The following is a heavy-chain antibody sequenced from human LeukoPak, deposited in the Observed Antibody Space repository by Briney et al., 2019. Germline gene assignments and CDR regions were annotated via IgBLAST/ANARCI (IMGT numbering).Heavy chain of an antibody. V-gene: IGHV3-23*01. CDR3: AKDWGYSYGETY. J-gene: IGHJ4*02. CDR1: GFTFSRYA. CDR2: ISGSGGST. Sequence: PGGSLRLSCAASGFTFSRYAMSWVRQSPGKGLEWVSAISGSGGSTYYADSVKGRFTISRDNSKNTLYLQMNSLRAEDTAVYYCAKDWGYSYGETYWGQGTLVTVSS. D-gene: IGHD5-18*01.